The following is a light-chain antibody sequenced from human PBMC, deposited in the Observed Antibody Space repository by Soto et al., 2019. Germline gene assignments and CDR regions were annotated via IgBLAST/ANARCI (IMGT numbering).Light chain of an antibody. CDR2: DVS. J-gene: IGKJ4*01. CDR1: QSVYSY. Sequence: EVVLTQSPATLSLSPGERATLSCRASQSVYSYLAWYQQKPGQPPRLLISDVSNRATGIPARFSGSGYGTAFTLTISSLEPEDFAVDYCQHRNDWPFTFGGGTKVESK. CDR3: QHRNDWPFT. V-gene: IGKV3-11*01.